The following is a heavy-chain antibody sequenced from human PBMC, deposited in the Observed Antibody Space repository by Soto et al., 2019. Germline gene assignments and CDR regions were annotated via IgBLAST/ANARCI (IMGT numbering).Heavy chain of an antibody. CDR1: GFTFSSYA. Sequence: GGSLRLSCAASGFTFSSYAMSWVRQAPGKGLEWVSAISGSGGSTYYADSVKGRFTISRDNSKNTLYLQMNSLRAEDTAVYYCANDYGVSERPNYYYYYYMDVWGKGTTVTVSS. J-gene: IGHJ6*03. CDR2: ISGSGGST. CDR3: ANDYGVSERPNYYYYYYMDV. D-gene: IGHD4-17*01. V-gene: IGHV3-23*01.